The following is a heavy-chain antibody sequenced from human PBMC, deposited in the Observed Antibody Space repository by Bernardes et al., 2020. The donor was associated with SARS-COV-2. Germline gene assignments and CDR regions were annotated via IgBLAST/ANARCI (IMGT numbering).Heavy chain of an antibody. CDR1: AFTFSRYT. J-gene: IGHJ4*02. CDR2: ITTSSSYI. Sequence: GGSLRLSCAASAFTFSRYTMNWVRLAPGKGLEWVSSITTSSSYIYYADSAKGRFTISRDNAKNSLYLQMNSLRAEDTAVYYCARGNFPDYWGQGTLVTVSS. CDR3: ARGNFPDY. V-gene: IGHV3-21*01. D-gene: IGHD1-7*01.